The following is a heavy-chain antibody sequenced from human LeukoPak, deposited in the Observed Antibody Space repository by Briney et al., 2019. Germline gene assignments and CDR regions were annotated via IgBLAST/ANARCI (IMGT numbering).Heavy chain of an antibody. CDR1: GFTFTTYY. Sequence: ASVKVSCKASGFTFTTYYMNWVQQAPGQGLEWMGKINPGGGSTSYSQNFQGRVTMTSDTSTTAVYMELSSLRSEDTAVYYCARIGYRSSTFDYWGQGTPVTVSS. J-gene: IGHJ4*02. V-gene: IGHV1-46*01. CDR2: INPGGGST. CDR3: ARIGYRSSTFDY. D-gene: IGHD6-6*01.